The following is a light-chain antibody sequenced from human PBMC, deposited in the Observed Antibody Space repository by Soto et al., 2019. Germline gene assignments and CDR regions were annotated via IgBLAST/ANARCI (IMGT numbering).Light chain of an antibody. CDR1: SGHTRYA. CDR2: LNSDGSH. Sequence: VLTQSPSASASLGASVNLTCTLSSGHTRYAIAWHQQLPEKGPRFLMHLNSDGSHTKGDGIPDRFSGSSSGAERYLTISSLQSEDEADYYCQTWGTGIQVFGGGTKLTVL. V-gene: IGLV4-69*01. CDR3: QTWGTGIQV. J-gene: IGLJ3*02.